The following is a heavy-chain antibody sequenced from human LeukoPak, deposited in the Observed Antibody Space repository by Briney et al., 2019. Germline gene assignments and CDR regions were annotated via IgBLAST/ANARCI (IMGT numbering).Heavy chain of an antibody. J-gene: IGHJ4*02. V-gene: IGHV3-48*01. CDR3: ARERFYGDYFDY. CDR1: GFTFSSYS. Sequence: GGSLRLSCAASGFTFSSYSMNWVRQAPGKGLEWLSYISSGATTLYYADSVKGRFTISRDNAKDSLSLQMNSLRAEDTAVYYCARERFYGDYFDYWGQGTLVIVSS. CDR2: ISSGATTL. D-gene: IGHD4-17*01.